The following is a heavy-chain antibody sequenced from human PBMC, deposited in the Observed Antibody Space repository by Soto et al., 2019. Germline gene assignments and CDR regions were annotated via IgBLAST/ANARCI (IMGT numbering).Heavy chain of an antibody. V-gene: IGHV3-48*02. CDR2: ISSTSSTI. CDR1: GFTFSIYS. Sequence: GGSLRLSCAASGFTFSIYSMNWVRQAPGKELEWLSYISSTSSTIYYADSVKGRFTISRDSAKSSLYLQMSGLRDEDTAVYYCARDLYGDYLVDSWGQGTLVTVSS. CDR3: ARDLYGDYLVDS. J-gene: IGHJ4*02. D-gene: IGHD4-17*01.